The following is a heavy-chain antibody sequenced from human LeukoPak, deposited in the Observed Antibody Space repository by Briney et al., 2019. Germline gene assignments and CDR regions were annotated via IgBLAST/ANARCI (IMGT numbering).Heavy chain of an antibody. D-gene: IGHD6-19*01. CDR3: ARDPHSGWPISDLDY. CDR2: ISYDGSNK. CDR1: GFTFNGYW. Sequence: PGGSLRLSCAASGFTFNGYWMSWVRQAPGKGLEWVAVISYDGSNKYYADSVKGRFTISRDNSKNTLYLQMNSLRAEDTAVYYCARDPHSGWPISDLDYWGQGTLVTVSS. V-gene: IGHV3-30*03. J-gene: IGHJ4*02.